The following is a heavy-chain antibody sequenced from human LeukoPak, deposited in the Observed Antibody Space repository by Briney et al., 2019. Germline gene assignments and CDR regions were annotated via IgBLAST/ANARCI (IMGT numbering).Heavy chain of an antibody. Sequence: ASVKVSCKASGYTFTGYYMHWVRQAPGQGLEWMGWINPNSGGTNYAQKFQGRVTMTRDTSISTAYMELSRLRFDDTAVYYCAMVRGVISWFDPWGQGTLATVSS. V-gene: IGHV1-2*02. CDR3: AMVRGVISWFDP. CDR2: INPNSGGT. J-gene: IGHJ5*02. D-gene: IGHD3-10*01. CDR1: GYTFTGYY.